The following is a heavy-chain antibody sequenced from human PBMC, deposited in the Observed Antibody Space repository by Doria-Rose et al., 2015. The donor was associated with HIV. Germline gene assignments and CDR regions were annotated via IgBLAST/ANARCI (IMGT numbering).Heavy chain of an antibody. J-gene: IGHJ4*02. Sequence: QVQLVQSGPVLVKPTETLTLTCTASGVSLSSPGMGVSWIRQPPGKALEWLANIFSDDERSYKTSLKSRLTISRGTSKSQVVPTMTDMDPVDTATYYCARIKSSRWYHKYYFDFWGQGTLVIVSA. V-gene: IGHV2-26*01. CDR3: ARIKSSRWYHKYYFDF. D-gene: IGHD6-13*01. CDR1: GVSLSSPGMG. CDR2: IFSDDER.